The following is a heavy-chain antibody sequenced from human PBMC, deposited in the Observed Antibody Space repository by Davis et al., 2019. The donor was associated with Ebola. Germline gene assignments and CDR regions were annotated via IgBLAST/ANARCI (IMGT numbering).Heavy chain of an antibody. V-gene: IGHV3-30-3*01. D-gene: IGHD2-2*01. CDR1: GFTFSSYA. CDR2: ISYDGTNN. CDR3: ARGSCSSANCNPDY. Sequence: GESLKISCAASGFTFSSYAMHWVRQAPGKGLEWVAVISYDGTNNYYADSVKGRFTISRDNSKNTMYLQMNSLTREDTAVYYCARGSCSSANCNPDYWGQGTLVTVSS. J-gene: IGHJ4*02.